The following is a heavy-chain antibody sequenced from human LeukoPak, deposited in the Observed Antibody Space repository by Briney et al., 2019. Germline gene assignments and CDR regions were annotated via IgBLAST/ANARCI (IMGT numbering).Heavy chain of an antibody. CDR3: ARDSRSRCAFDI. CDR2: ILSDGSKG. CDR1: GFTFSSYG. D-gene: IGHD5/OR15-5a*01. V-gene: IGHV3-33*01. J-gene: IGHJ3*02. Sequence: PGGSLRLSCAASGFTFSSYGMHWVRQAPGKGLEWVAVILSDGSKGFYTDSVKGRFTISRDNAKNSLYLQMNSLRAEDTAVYYCARDSRSRCAFDIWGQGTMVTVSS.